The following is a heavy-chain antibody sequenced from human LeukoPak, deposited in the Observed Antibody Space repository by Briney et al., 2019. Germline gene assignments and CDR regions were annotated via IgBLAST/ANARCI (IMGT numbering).Heavy chain of an antibody. Sequence: ASVKVSCKASGYIFNMYAMNWVRQAPGQGLEWMGRIIPTLGIANYAQKFQGRATITADKSTSTAYMELSSLRSEDTAVYYCARSRRNDYGDYSFDYWGQGTLVTVSS. D-gene: IGHD4-17*01. CDR3: ARSRRNDYGDYSFDY. V-gene: IGHV1-69*04. CDR1: GYIFNMYA. CDR2: IIPTLGIA. J-gene: IGHJ4*02.